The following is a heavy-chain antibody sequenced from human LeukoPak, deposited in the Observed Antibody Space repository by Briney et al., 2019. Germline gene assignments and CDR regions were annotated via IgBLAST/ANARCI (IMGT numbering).Heavy chain of an antibody. CDR3: ARQIVGATTPLDY. D-gene: IGHD1-26*01. V-gene: IGHV1-69*02. CDR1: GGTFSSYT. Sequence: ASVKVSCKASGGTFSSYTISWVRQAPGQGLEWMGRIIPIPGIANYAQKFQGRVTITADKSTSTAYMELSSLRSEDTAVYYCARQIVGATTPLDYWGQGTLVTVSS. CDR2: IIPIPGIA. J-gene: IGHJ4*02.